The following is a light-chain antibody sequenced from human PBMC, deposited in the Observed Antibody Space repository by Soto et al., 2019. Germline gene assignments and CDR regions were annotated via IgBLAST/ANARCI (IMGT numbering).Light chain of an antibody. Sequence: AIQMTQSPSSLSASVGDRVTITCRASQDIKNEIGWYQQKPGKAPNVLIYAASTLLSGVPSRFSGAGSGTDFTLTISSLQPEDFATYYCLQDHNYPRTFGQGTRVEIK. V-gene: IGKV1-6*01. CDR1: QDIKNE. J-gene: IGKJ1*01. CDR3: LQDHNYPRT. CDR2: AAS.